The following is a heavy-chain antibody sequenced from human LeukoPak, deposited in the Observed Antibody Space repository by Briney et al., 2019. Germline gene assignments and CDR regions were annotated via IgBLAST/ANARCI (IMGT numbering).Heavy chain of an antibody. CDR2: IRYDGSNK. CDR1: GFTFSSYS. V-gene: IGHV3-30*02. Sequence: GGSLRLSCAASGFTFSSYSINWVRQAPGKGLEWVAFIRYDGSNKYYADSVKGRFTISRDNSKNTLYLQMNSLRAEDTAVYYCAKDQYCSGGSCYFELDYWGQGTLVTVSS. CDR3: AKDQYCSGGSCYFELDY. J-gene: IGHJ4*02. D-gene: IGHD2-15*01.